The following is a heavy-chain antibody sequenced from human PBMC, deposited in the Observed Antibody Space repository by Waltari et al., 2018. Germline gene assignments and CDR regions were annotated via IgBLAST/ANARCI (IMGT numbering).Heavy chain of an antibody. CDR1: GYSISSGYY. D-gene: IGHD6-19*01. J-gene: IGHJ5*02. Sequence: QVQLQESGPGLVKPSETLSLTCTVSGYSISSGYYWGWIRQPPGKGLEWIGSIYHSGSTYYNPSLKSRVTISVDTSKNQFSLKLSSVTAADTAVYYCARVIAVAGRGFDPWGQGTLVTVSS. CDR2: IYHSGST. V-gene: IGHV4-38-2*02. CDR3: ARVIAVAGRGFDP.